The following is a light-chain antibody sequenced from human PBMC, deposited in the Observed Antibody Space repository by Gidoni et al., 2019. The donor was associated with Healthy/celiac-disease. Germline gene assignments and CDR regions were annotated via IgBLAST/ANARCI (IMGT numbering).Light chain of an antibody. CDR2: WAS. Sequence: DIVLTQAPDPPAVSLGERATINCKSSQSVLYSSNNKNYLAWYQQKPGQPPKLLIYWASTRESGVPDRFSGSGSGTDFTLTISSLQAEDVAVYYCQQYYSTPPALTFGGGTKVEIK. CDR1: QSVLYSSNNKNY. V-gene: IGKV4-1*01. CDR3: QQYYSTPPALT. J-gene: IGKJ4*01.